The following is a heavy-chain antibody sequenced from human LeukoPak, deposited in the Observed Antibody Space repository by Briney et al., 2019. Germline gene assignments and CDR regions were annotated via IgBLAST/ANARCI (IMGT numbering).Heavy chain of an antibody. CDR2: IYPGDSDT. CDR1: GYSFTSYW. CDR3: ARLCGDCPHPYYFDY. J-gene: IGHJ4*02. D-gene: IGHD2-21*01. Sequence: PGESLKISCKGSGYSFTSYWIGWVRQMPGKGLEWMGIIYPGDSDTRYSPSFQGQVTISADKSISTAYLQWSSLKASDTAMYYCARLCGDCPHPYYFDYWGQGTLVTVSS. V-gene: IGHV5-51*01.